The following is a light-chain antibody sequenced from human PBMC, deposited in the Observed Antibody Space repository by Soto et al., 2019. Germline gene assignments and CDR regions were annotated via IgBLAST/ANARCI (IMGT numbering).Light chain of an antibody. CDR3: QQYGSSPPT. CDR1: QSVNNNY. Sequence: IVLTQSPGTLSLSPGGGATLSCRASQSVNNNYLAWYQQKPGQGPSLLIYGASSRPTGIPERCSGSGSGTDFTLTISSLEPEDFAVYSCQQYGSSPPTFGRGTKVEIK. CDR2: GAS. V-gene: IGKV3-20*01. J-gene: IGKJ4*01.